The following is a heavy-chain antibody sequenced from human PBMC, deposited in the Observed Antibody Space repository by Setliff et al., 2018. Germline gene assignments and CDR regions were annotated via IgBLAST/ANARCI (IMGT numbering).Heavy chain of an antibody. CDR3: ARLPNYVWGSPVDY. J-gene: IGHJ4*02. V-gene: IGHV4-39*01. CDR2: IFYSGRT. D-gene: IGHD3-16*01. Sequence: PSETLSLTCTVSGASITNINYYWGLIRQPPGKGLEWIGSIFYSGRTFYNPSLKSRVTISVDTSKNRFSLTLSSVTAADTAVYYCARLPNYVWGSPVDYWGQGTLVTVS. CDR1: GASITNINYY.